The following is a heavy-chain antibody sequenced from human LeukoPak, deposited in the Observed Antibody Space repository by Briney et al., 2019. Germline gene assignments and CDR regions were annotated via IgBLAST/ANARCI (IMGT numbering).Heavy chain of an antibody. CDR1: GFTFDDYA. CDR3: AKDRGDAYWDAFDI. V-gene: IGHV3-9*01. D-gene: IGHD2-21*01. CDR2: ISWNSGSI. J-gene: IGHJ3*02. Sequence: GRSLRLSCAASGFTFDDYAMHWVRQAPGKGLEWASGISWNSGSIGYADSVKGRFTISRDNAKNSLYLQMNSLRAEDTALYYCAKDRGDAYWDAFDIWGQGTMVTVSS.